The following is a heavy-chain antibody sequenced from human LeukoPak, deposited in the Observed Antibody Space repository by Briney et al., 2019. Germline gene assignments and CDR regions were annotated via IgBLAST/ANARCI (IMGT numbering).Heavy chain of an antibody. D-gene: IGHD2-21*02. CDR1: GGSFSGYY. V-gene: IGHV4-34*01. J-gene: IGHJ3*02. Sequence: SETLSLTCAVYGGSFSGYYWSWLRQPPGKGLEWIGEINHSGSTNYNPSLKSRVTISVDTSKNQFSLKLSSVTAADTAVYYCARGLCGGDCYDAFDIWGQGTMATVSS. CDR2: INHSGST. CDR3: ARGLCGGDCYDAFDI.